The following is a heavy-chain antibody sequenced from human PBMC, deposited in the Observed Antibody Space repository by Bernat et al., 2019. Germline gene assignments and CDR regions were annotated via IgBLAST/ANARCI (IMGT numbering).Heavy chain of an antibody. V-gene: IGHV4-39*01. Sequence: QLQLQESGPGLVKPSETLSLTCSVSGGPISGGNSCWDWIRQPPGKGLEWIGRIYYGGNTYHNSSLKSRVTISVDTSKSQFSLKLSSVTAADTAVYYCARRAGGYDFLDYWGQGTRVTVSS. CDR1: GGPISGGNSC. D-gene: IGHD5-12*01. J-gene: IGHJ4*02. CDR3: ARRAGGYDFLDY. CDR2: IYYGGNT.